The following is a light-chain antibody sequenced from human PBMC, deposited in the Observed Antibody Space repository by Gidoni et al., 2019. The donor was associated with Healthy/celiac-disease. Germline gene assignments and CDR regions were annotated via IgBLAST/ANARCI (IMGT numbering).Light chain of an antibody. J-gene: IGKJ4*01. CDR3: QQSYSTPFX. V-gene: IGKV1-39*01. CDR1: QSISSY. CDR2: AAS. Sequence: DIQMTQSPSSLSASVGDRVTITCRASQSISSYLNWYQQKPGKAPKLLIYAASSLRSGVPSRFSGSGSGTDFTLTISSLQPEDFATYYCQQSYSTPFXFXGGTKVEIK.